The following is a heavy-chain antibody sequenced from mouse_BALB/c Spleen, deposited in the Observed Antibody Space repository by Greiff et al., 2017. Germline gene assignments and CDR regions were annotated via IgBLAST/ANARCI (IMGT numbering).Heavy chain of an antibody. CDR1: GYTFSSYW. CDR2: ILPGSGST. V-gene: IGHV1-9*01. J-gene: IGHJ3*01. CDR3: APWGAWCAY. Sequence: VQLQQSGAELMKPGASVKISCKATGYTFSSYWIEWVKQRPGHGLEWIGEILPGSGSTNYNEKFKGKATFTADTSSNTAYMQLSSLTSEDSAVYYCAPWGAWCAYWGQGTLVTVSA.